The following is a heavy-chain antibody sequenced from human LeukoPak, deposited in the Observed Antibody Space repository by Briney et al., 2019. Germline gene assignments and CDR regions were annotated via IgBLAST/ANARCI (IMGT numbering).Heavy chain of an antibody. CDR1: GDSISSTNW. V-gene: IGHV4-4*02. CDR2: IYHTGST. J-gene: IGHJ4*02. Sequence: SGALSLTCTVSGDSISSTNWWTWVRQPPGKGLEWIGEIYHTGSTNYNPSLKSRITMSVDKSKNQFSLWRSYVTAADTAMYYCARFHCTSTSCYGDYYFDQWGQGTLVTVSS. CDR3: ARFHCTSTSCYGDYYFDQ. D-gene: IGHD2-2*01.